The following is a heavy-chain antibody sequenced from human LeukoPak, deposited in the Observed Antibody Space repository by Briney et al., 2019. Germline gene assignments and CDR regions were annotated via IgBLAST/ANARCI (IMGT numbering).Heavy chain of an antibody. D-gene: IGHD2-8*01. J-gene: IGHJ4*02. CDR3: SRESMAFAPFGY. CDR2: VSLAGQT. Sequence: SGTLSLTCDVSGGSISNTNWWSWVRQPPGQGLEWIGEVSLAGQTNYNPSLNGRVTMSLDESSNQLSLKLTSVTAADTAIYYCSRESMAFAPFGYWGQGTRVIVPS. V-gene: IGHV4-4*02. CDR1: GGSISNTNW.